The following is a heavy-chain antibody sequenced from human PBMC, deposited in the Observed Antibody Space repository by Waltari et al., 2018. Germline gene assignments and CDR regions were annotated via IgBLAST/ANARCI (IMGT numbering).Heavy chain of an antibody. D-gene: IGHD2-21*01. CDR1: VGSFNFYY. Sequence: QVLLQQWGAGLLKPSETLSLTCAVYVGSFNFYYWSWIRQPPGEGLEWIGEITHSGSTNYNPSLKSRVSISVDTPNNQFSLKLTSVTAADTAAYYCARRGYCGIDCYSNYFDFWGQGTLVTVSS. V-gene: IGHV4-34*01. J-gene: IGHJ4*02. CDR2: ITHSGST. CDR3: ARRGYCGIDCYSNYFDF.